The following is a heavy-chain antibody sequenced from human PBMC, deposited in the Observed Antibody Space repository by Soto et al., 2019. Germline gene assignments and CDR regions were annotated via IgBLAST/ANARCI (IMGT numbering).Heavy chain of an antibody. CDR1: GFTFSSYG. CDR3: AKDRYYYGSGSVFDY. V-gene: IGHV3-30*18. CDR2: ISYDGSNK. J-gene: IGHJ4*02. Sequence: PGGSLRLSCAASGFTFSSYGMHWVRQAPGKGLEWVAVISYDGSNKYYADSVKGRFTISRDNSKNTLYLQMNSLRAEVTAVYYCAKDRYYYGSGSVFDYWGQGTLVTVSP. D-gene: IGHD3-10*01.